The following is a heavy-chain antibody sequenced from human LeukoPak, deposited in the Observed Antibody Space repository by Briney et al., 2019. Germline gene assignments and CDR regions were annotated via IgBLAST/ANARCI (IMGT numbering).Heavy chain of an antibody. D-gene: IGHD3-3*01. CDR1: GGSISSGGYY. J-gene: IGHJ5*02. CDR3: ARDLTIFGSVDP. CDR2: IYHSGST. V-gene: IGHV4-61*08. Sequence: PSETLSLTCTVSGGSISSGGYYWSWIRQPPGKGLEWIGYIYHSGSTNYNPSLKSRVTISVDTSKNQFSLKLSSVTAADTAVYYCARDLTIFGSVDPWGQGTLVTVSS.